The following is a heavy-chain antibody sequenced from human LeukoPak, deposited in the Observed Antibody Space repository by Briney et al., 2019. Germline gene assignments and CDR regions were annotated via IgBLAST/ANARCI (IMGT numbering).Heavy chain of an antibody. CDR3: ARVIVLAPGAGDHFDY. CDR1: GFAFSTYE. CDR2: ISSDDGSTR. Sequence: GGSLRLSCAASGFAFSTYEMNWVRQAPGRGLEWVSYISSDDGSTRYYADFVKGRFTISRDNGKNSLYLQMNSLRADDTAVYYCARVIVLAPGAGDHFDYWGQGTLATVHS. V-gene: IGHV3-48*03. J-gene: IGHJ4*02. D-gene: IGHD2-2*01.